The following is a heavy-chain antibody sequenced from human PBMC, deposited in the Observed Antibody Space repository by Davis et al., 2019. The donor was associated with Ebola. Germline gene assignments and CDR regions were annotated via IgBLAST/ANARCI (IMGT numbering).Heavy chain of an antibody. D-gene: IGHD5-24*01. CDR3: ARVGMATIGSPLDY. J-gene: IGHJ4*02. CDR2: INHSGST. CDR1: GGSISSGGYY. V-gene: IGHV4-39*07. Sequence: SETLSLTCTVSGGSISSGGYYWSWIRQHPGKGLEWIGDINHSGSTNYNPSRKSRVTISVDTSKNQFSLKLSSVTAADTAVYYGARVGMATIGSPLDYWGQGTLVTVSS.